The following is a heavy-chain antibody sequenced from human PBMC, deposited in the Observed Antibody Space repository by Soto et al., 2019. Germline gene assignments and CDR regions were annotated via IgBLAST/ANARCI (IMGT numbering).Heavy chain of an antibody. Sequence: QVQLQESGPGLVKPSQTLSLTCTVSGGSISSGDYYWSWIRQPPGKGLEWIGYIYYSGSTYYNPSLKSRXXRXVXRSKNQFSLKLSSVTAADTAVYYCARVEWLGSNVLPWGQGTLVTVSS. J-gene: IGHJ5*02. CDR3: ARVEWLGSNVLP. CDR1: GGSISSGDYY. D-gene: IGHD3-3*01. V-gene: IGHV4-30-4*01. CDR2: IYYSGST.